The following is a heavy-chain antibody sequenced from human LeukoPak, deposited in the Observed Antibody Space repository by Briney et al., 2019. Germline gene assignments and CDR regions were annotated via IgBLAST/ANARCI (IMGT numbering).Heavy chain of an antibody. Sequence: SETLPLTCAVYGGSFSGYYWSWIRQPPGKGLEWIGEINHSGSTNYNPSLKSRVTISVDTSKNQFSLKLSSVTAADTALYYCARALVVSSFDYWGQGTLVTVSS. J-gene: IGHJ4*02. CDR3: ARALVVSSFDY. CDR1: GGSFSGYY. CDR2: INHSGST. D-gene: IGHD2-2*01. V-gene: IGHV4-34*01.